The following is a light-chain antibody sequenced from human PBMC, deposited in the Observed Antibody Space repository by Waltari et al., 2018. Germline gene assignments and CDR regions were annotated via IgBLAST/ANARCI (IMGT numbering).Light chain of an antibody. Sequence: AIRMTQSPSSLSASTGDRVTITCRASQGISSYLAWYQQKPGKAPKLLIYAASTLQSGVPSRFSGSGSGTDFTLTISCLQSEDFATYYCQQYYSTLEYTFGQGTKLEI. J-gene: IGKJ2*01. CDR1: QGISSY. CDR3: QQYYSTLEYT. CDR2: AAS. V-gene: IGKV1-8*01.